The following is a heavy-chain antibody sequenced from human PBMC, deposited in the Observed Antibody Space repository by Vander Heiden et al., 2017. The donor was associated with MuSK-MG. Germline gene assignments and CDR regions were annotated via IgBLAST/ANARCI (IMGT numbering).Heavy chain of an antibody. J-gene: IGHJ4*02. CDR1: GYNFTTYT. D-gene: IGHD1-26*01. V-gene: IGHV1-3*04. CDR2: INTDNGVT. CDR3: ARPRRRSGGGPSVWADCDF. Sequence: QVQLVQSGAEVKKPVASVTVSCEASGYNFTTYTMHWVRQAPGQRFEWMGWINTDNGVTKYSQNFHDRVTITRDTSASSAYMELSSLTSADTAVYYCARPRRRSGGGPSVWADCDFWGQGTLVTVSS.